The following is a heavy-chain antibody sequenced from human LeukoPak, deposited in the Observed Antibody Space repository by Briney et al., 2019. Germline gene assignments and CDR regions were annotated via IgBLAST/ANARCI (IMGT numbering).Heavy chain of an antibody. Sequence: GGSLRLSCAASGFTFSSYWMSWVRQAPGRGLEWVANIKQDGSEKYYVDSVKGRFTISRDNAKNSLYLQMNSLRAEDTAVYYCARGYYYDSSGYYYWGQGTLVTVSS. V-gene: IGHV3-7*03. CDR3: ARGYYYDSSGYYY. J-gene: IGHJ4*02. D-gene: IGHD3-22*01. CDR1: GFTFSSYW. CDR2: IKQDGSEK.